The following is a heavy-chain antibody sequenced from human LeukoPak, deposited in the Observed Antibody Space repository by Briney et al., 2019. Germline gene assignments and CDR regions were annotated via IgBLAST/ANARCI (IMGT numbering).Heavy chain of an antibody. V-gene: IGHV4-4*07. CDR2: IYTSGST. CDR3: ARDVDTAMVTYGMDV. D-gene: IGHD5-18*01. Sequence: SGTVSLTCTVSGGSISSYYWSWIRQPAGKGLEWIGRIYTSGSTNYNPSLKSRLTMSVDTSKNQFSLKLSSVTAADTAVYYCARDVDTAMVTYGMDVWGQRTTVTVCS. J-gene: IGHJ6*02. CDR1: GGSISSYY.